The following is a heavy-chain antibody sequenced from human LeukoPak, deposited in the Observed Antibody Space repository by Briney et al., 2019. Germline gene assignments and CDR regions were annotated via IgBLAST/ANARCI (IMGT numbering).Heavy chain of an antibody. CDR3: ARDQGLYFDY. CDR2: TYYSGST. CDR1: GGSISSYY. V-gene: IGHV4-59*01. J-gene: IGHJ4*02. Sequence: SETLSLTCTVSGGSISSYYWSWIRQPPGKGLEWIGYTYYSGSTNYNPSLKSRVTISVDTSKNQFSLKLSSVTAADTAVYYCARDQGLYFDYWGQGTLVTVSS.